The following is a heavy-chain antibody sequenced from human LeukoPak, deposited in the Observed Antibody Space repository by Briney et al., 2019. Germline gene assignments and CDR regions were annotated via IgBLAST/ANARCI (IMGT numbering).Heavy chain of an antibody. CDR1: GFTFSSNS. V-gene: IGHV3-48*04. CDR2: ISSSSSTI. CDR3: ASLGWNDAFDI. D-gene: IGHD1-1*01. J-gene: IGHJ3*02. Sequence: GGSLRVSWAASGFTFSSNSMNWVRKAQGKGLEWVSYISSSSSTIYYADSVKGRFTISRDNAKNSLYLQMNSLRAEDTAVYYCASLGWNDAFDIWGQGTMVTVSS.